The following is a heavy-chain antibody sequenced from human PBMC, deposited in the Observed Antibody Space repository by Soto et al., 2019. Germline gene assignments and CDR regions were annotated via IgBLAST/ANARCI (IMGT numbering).Heavy chain of an antibody. CDR2: MNPNSGNT. J-gene: IGHJ6*02. Sequence: ASVKVSCKASGYTFTSYDINWVRQATGQGLEWMGWMNPNSGNTGYAQKFQGSVTMTRNTSISTAYMELSSLRSEDTAVYYCARERTTIGMDVWGQGTTVTVSS. CDR1: GYTFTSYD. V-gene: IGHV1-8*01. CDR3: ARERTTIGMDV. D-gene: IGHD3-9*01.